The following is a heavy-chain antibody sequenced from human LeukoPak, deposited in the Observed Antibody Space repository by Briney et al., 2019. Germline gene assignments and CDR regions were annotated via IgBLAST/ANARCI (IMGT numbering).Heavy chain of an antibody. Sequence: GSLRLSCAASGFTFSSYEMNWVRQAPGKGLEWIGEINHSGSTNYNPSLKSRVTISVDTSKNQFSLKLSSVTAADTAVYYCTGGRAAMADDYMDVWGKGTTVTISS. J-gene: IGHJ6*03. CDR3: TGGRAAMADDYMDV. CDR1: GFTFSSYE. D-gene: IGHD2-2*01. V-gene: IGHV4-34*08. CDR2: INHSGST.